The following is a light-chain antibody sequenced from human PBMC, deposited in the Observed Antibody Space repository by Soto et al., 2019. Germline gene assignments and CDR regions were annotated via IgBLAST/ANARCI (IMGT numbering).Light chain of an antibody. CDR3: QQYGNSPRT. J-gene: IGKJ1*01. CDR1: QSVSGSY. Sequence: EIVLTQSPDTLSLSPGERATLSCRASQSVSGSYLAWYQQKPGQAPRLLISGASSRATGIPDRFSGSESETDFTLTISRLESEDFAVYYCQQYGNSPRTFGQGTKVEIK. V-gene: IGKV3-20*01. CDR2: GAS.